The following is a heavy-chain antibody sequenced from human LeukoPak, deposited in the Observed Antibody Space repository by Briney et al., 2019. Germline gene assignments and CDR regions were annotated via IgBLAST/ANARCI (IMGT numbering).Heavy chain of an antibody. Sequence: ASVKVSCKASGYTFTSYGISWVRQAPGQGLEWMGWISAYNGNTNYAQNLQGRVTTTTDTSTSTGYMELRSLRSDDTAVYYCARDSDNWNEFNAFDIWGQGTMATVSS. D-gene: IGHD1-1*01. CDR1: GYTFTSYG. J-gene: IGHJ3*02. V-gene: IGHV1-18*01. CDR2: ISAYNGNT. CDR3: ARDSDNWNEFNAFDI.